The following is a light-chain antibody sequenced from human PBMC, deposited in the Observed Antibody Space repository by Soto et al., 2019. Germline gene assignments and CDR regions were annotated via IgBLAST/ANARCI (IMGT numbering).Light chain of an antibody. CDR3: QHSYSTPRS. CDR2: AAS. Sequence: DIQMTQSPSSVSASVGDRVTITCRASQSISSYLNWYQQKPGKAPKLLIYAASSLQSGGPSRFSGSDPGTDFTLTISSPQPEDVATYYCQHSYSTPRSVGRGTKLEIK. CDR1: QSISSY. J-gene: IGKJ2*01. V-gene: IGKV1-39*01.